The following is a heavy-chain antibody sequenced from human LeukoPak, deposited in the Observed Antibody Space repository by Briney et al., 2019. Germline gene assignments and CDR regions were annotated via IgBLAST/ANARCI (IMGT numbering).Heavy chain of an antibody. Sequence: SQTLSLTCTVSGDSIGSGSYYWTWIRQPAGKGLEWIGRIYTSGSTINNPSLKNTNYNPSLKSRLTMSVDRSKNQFSLKMTSVTAADTAVYYCARLSSDNGSGSYGDAFDIWGQGTMVTVSS. CDR1: GDSIGSGSYY. V-gene: IGHV4-61*02. D-gene: IGHD3-10*01. J-gene: IGHJ3*02. CDR2: IYTSGSTINNPSLKNT. CDR3: ARLSSDNGSGSYGDAFDI.